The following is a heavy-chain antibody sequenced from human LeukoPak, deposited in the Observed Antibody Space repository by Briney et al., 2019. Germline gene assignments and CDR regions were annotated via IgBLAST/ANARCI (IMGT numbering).Heavy chain of an antibody. CDR1: GGTFSNYA. Sequence: ASVKVSCKASGGTFSNYAINWVRQAPGQGLEWMGGIIPIFPTANYAQNFQARVTLTADESPSTAYMQLSSLRSEDMAIYYCARGWAGGTTVVTPWAYWGQGTLVSVSS. J-gene: IGHJ4*02. V-gene: IGHV1-69*13. D-gene: IGHD4-23*01. CDR3: ARGWAGGTTVVTPWAY. CDR2: IIPIFPTA.